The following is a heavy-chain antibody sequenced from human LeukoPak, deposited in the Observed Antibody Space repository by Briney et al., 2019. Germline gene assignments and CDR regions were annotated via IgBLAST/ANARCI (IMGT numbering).Heavy chain of an antibody. J-gene: IGHJ5*02. V-gene: IGHV2-70*11. CDR2: IDWDDDK. D-gene: IGHD6-19*01. Sequence: SGPTLVNPTQTLTLTCTFSGFSLRTSGMCVSWIRQPPGKALEWLARIDWDDDKYYSTSLKTRLTISKDTSKNQVVLTMTNMDPVDTATYYCARMMLDSSGWYGNWFDPWGQGTLVTVSS. CDR1: GFSLRTSGMC. CDR3: ARMMLDSSGWYGNWFDP.